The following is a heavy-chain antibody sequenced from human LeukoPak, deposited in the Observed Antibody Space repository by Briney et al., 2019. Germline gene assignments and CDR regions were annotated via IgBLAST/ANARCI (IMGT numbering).Heavy chain of an antibody. V-gene: IGHV3-48*02. CDR1: GFTFSSYS. Sequence: PGGSLRLSCAASGFTFSSYSMNWVRQAPGKGLEWVSYISSSSSTIYYADSVKGRFTISRDNAKNSLYLQMNSLRDEDTAVYYCARSRIERNQMRSLYNWFDPWGQGTLVTVSS. D-gene: IGHD1-1*01. CDR2: ISSSSSTI. CDR3: ARSRIERNQMRSLYNWFDP. J-gene: IGHJ5*02.